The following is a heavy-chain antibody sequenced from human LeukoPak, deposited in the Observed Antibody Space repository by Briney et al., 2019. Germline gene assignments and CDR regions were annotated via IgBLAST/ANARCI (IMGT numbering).Heavy chain of an antibody. J-gene: IGHJ4*02. CDR2: IYYSGST. D-gene: IGHD3-16*01. CDR1: GGSISSYY. V-gene: IGHV4-59*01. CDR3: ARDRGDDRGGFGY. Sequence: SETLSLTCTVSGGSISSYYSSWIRQPPGKGLEWIGYIYYSGSTNYNPSLKSRVTISVDTSKNQFSLKLSSVTAADTAVYYCARDRGDDRGGFGYWGQGTLVTVSS.